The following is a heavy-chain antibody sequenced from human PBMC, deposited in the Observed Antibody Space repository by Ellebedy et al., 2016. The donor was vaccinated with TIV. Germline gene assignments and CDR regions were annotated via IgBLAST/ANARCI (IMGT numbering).Heavy chain of an antibody. CDR2: ISYDGSNK. Sequence: PGGSLRLSCAASGFTFSGYWMSWVRQAPGKGLEWVALISYDGSNKYFADSVQGRFTISRDNSQNTLYLLMNSLRGDDTAIYYCARALNHVDTVSTAPLDCWGQGTLVTVSS. CDR3: ARALNHVDTVSTAPLDC. D-gene: IGHD5/OR15-5a*01. CDR1: GFTFSGYW. V-gene: IGHV3-30*03. J-gene: IGHJ4*02.